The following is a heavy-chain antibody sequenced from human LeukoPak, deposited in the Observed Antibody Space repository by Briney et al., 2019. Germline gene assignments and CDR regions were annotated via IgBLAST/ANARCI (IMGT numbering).Heavy chain of an antibody. J-gene: IGHJ4*02. Sequence: GGSLRLSCSACGFIFSNYGMYWVRQGPGKGLEFVSAISSDGDNTFYADSVKGRFTISRDNSKNTLYLQTSSLRGEDTAVYYCVRVNDYGDRNLYYFGYWGQGTLVSVSS. CDR3: VRVNDYGDRNLYYFGY. D-gene: IGHD4-17*01. CDR2: ISSDGDNT. CDR1: GFIFSNYG. V-gene: IGHV3-64D*06.